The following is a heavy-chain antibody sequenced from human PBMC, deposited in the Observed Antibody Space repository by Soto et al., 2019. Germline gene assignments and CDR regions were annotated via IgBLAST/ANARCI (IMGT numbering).Heavy chain of an antibody. CDR1: GGTFSSYS. CDR2: IIPIFGTA. V-gene: IGHV1-69*13. CDR3: ARDRGYDFWRGSFDY. Sequence: SVKVSCKASGGTFSSYSISWVRQAPGQGLEWMGGIIPIFGTANYAQKFQGRVTITADESTSTAYMELSSLRSEGTAVYYCARDRGYDFWRGSFDYWGQGTLVTVSS. D-gene: IGHD3-3*01. J-gene: IGHJ4*02.